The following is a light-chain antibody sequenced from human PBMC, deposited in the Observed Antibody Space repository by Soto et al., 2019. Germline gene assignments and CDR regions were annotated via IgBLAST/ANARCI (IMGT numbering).Light chain of an antibody. CDR3: QHYGSSPFT. V-gene: IGKV3-20*01. CDR1: QSVSSSY. J-gene: IGKJ3*01. Sequence: EIVLTQSPGTLSLSPGERATLSCRASQSVSSSYLAWYQQKPGQAPRLLVYGASSRATGIPDRFSGSGSGTDLTLTSSRVEPEDCAVYYCQHYGSSPFTFGPGTRVDIK. CDR2: GAS.